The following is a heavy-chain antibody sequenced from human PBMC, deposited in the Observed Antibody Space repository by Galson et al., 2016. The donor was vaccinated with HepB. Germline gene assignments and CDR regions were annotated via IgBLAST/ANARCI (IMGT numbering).Heavy chain of an antibody. V-gene: IGHV3-33*01. Sequence: SLRLSCAASGFTFSKYGMHWVRQAPGKGLEWVTVIWNDGSNTYYADSVKGRFTISRDNSNNTLYLQMNSLRAEDTAVYYCARDPTYSGNAKVWHDYFDYWGQGTLVTVSS. CDR1: GFTFSKYG. CDR2: IWNDGSNT. CDR3: ARDPTYSGNAKVWHDYFDY. J-gene: IGHJ4*02. D-gene: IGHD5-12*01.